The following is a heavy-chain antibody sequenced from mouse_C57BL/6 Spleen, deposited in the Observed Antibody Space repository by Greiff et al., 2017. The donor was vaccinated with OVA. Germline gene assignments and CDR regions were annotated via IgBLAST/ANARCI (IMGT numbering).Heavy chain of an antibody. CDR3: ASPYGNYLFAY. Sequence: EVQLQQSGPELVKPGASVKISCKASGYTFTDYYMNWVKQSHGQSLEWIGDINPNNGGTSYNQKFKGKATLTVDKSSSTAYMELRSLTSEDSAVYYCASPYGNYLFAYWGQGTLVTVSA. J-gene: IGHJ3*01. V-gene: IGHV1-26*01. CDR2: INPNNGGT. CDR1: GYTFTDYY. D-gene: IGHD2-1*01.